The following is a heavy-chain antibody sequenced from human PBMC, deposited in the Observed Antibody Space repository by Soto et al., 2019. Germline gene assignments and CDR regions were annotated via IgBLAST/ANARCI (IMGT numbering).Heavy chain of an antibody. V-gene: IGHV1-18*01. CDR1: GYTFTSYG. Sequence: ASVKVSCKASGYTFTSYGISWVRQAPGQGLEWMGWISAYNGNTNYAQKLQGRVTMTTDTSTSTAYMELRSLRSDDTAVYYCARVMTVVVVAASFDYWGQGTLVTVSS. CDR2: ISAYNGNT. J-gene: IGHJ4*02. D-gene: IGHD2-15*01. CDR3: ARVMTVVVVAASFDY.